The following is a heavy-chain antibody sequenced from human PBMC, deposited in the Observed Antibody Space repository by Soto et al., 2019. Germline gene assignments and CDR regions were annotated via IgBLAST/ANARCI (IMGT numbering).Heavy chain of an antibody. CDR2: IYPGDSDT. V-gene: IGHV5-51*01. Sequence: LGESLKISCKGSGYSFTSYWIGGVRQMPGKGLEWMGIIYPGDSDTRYSPSFQGQVTISADKSISTAYLQWSSLKASDTAMYYCAKTYHYDSSGYSETDYWGQGTLVTVSS. D-gene: IGHD3-22*01. CDR1: GYSFTSYW. J-gene: IGHJ4*02. CDR3: AKTYHYDSSGYSETDY.